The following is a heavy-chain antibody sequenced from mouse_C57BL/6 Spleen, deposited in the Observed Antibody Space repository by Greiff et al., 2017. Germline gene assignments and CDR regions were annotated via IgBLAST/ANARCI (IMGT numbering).Heavy chain of an antibody. D-gene: IGHD1-1*01. Sequence: QVQLQQPGAELVKPGASVKLSCKASGYTFTIYWMHWVKQRPGQGLEWIGMIHPNSGSTNYNEKFKSKATLTVDKSSSTAYMQLSSLTSEDSAVYYCARSPYYGSSLYYAMDYWGQGTSVTVAS. V-gene: IGHV1-64*01. J-gene: IGHJ4*01. CDR2: IHPNSGST. CDR3: ARSPYYGSSLYYAMDY. CDR1: GYTFTIYW.